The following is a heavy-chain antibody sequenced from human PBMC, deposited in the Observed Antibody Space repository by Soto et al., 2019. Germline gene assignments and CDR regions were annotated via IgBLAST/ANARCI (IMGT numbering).Heavy chain of an antibody. J-gene: IGHJ6*02. V-gene: IGHV1-18*01. CDR1: GYIFVNYG. D-gene: IGHD3-16*01. CDR3: VMVDNYVTPTPQDV. Sequence: QVQLVQSGDEVKKPGASVKVSCKASGYIFVNYGIAWVRQAPGQGLEWMGWISPYTGNTHSATKVQGRLTMTTDTPKSTAYMDLGRLTSEDTAVYYCVMVDNYVTPTPQDVWGQGTTVTVSS. CDR2: ISPYTGNT.